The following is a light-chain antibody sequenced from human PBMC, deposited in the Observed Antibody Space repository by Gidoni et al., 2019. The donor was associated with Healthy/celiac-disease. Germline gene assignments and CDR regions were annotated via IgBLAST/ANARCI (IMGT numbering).Light chain of an antibody. CDR1: QGISSY. V-gene: IGKV1-9*01. CDR3: QQLNSYPIT. Sequence: IQLTQSPSSLSASVGDRVTITCRASQGISSYLAWYQQKPGKAPKLLSYAASTLQSGVPSRFRGSGSGTDFTLTISSLQPEDFATYYCQQLNSYPITFXXXTRLEIK. CDR2: AAS. J-gene: IGKJ5*01.